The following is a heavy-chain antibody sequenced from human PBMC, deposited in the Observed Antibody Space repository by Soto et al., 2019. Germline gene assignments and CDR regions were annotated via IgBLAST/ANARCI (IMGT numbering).Heavy chain of an antibody. J-gene: IGHJ4*02. CDR2: INPSGGST. CDR1: GYTFTSHY. CDR3: ARHGNDFWSGYYYYFDY. D-gene: IGHD3-3*01. V-gene: IGHV1-46*01. Sequence: ASVKVSCKASGYTFTSHYMHWVRQAPGQGLEWMGIINPSGGSTSYAQKFQGRVTMTRDTSTSTVYMELSSLRSEDTAVYYCARHGNDFWSGYYYYFDYWGQGTLVTVSS.